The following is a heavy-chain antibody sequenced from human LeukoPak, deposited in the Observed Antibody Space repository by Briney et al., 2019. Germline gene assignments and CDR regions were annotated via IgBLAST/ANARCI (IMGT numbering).Heavy chain of an antibody. J-gene: IGHJ4*02. CDR1: GFTFTNYA. D-gene: IGHD3-10*01. Sequence: GGSLRLSCAASGFTFTNYAMSWVRQAPGKGLEWVSAISARGDNTYYADSVKGRFSISRDNSQNTQYLQMNSLRAEDTAIYYCAKAYHYGAGSSFDYWGQGILVNVSS. CDR3: AKAYHYGAGSSFDY. CDR2: ISARGDNT. V-gene: IGHV3-23*01.